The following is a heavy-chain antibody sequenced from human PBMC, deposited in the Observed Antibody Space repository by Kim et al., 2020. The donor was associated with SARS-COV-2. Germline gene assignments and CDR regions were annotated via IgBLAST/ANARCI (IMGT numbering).Heavy chain of an antibody. CDR2: ISGSGGST. CDR1: GFTFSSYA. J-gene: IGHJ4*02. D-gene: IGHD6-13*01. V-gene: IGHV3-23*01. Sequence: GGSLRLSCPASGFTFSSYAMSWVRQAPGKGLEWVSAISGSGGSTYYADSVKGRFTISRDNSKNTLYLQMNSLRAEDTAVYYCAKDGGEQLVGAAAGTFDYWGQGTLVTVSS. CDR3: AKDGGEQLVGAAAGTFDY.